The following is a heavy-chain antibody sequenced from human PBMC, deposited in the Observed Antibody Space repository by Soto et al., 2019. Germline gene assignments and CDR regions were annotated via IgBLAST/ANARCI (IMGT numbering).Heavy chain of an antibody. CDR2: ISYDGSNK. CDR1: GFSFSSYA. CDR3: TRDQPEMAFDY. J-gene: IGHJ4*02. V-gene: IGHV3-30-3*01. Sequence: PGGSLRLPCAASGFSFSSYAMHWVRQAPGKGLEWVAVISYDGSNKYYADSVKGRFTISRDNSKNTLYLQMNSLRAEDTAVYYCTRDQPEMAFDYWGQGTLVTVSS.